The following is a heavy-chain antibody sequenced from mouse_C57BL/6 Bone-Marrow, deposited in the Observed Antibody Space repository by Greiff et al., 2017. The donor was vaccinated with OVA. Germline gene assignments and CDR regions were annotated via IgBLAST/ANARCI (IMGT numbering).Heavy chain of an antibody. V-gene: IGHV5-6*01. Sequence: EVHLVESGGDLVKPGGSLKLSCAASGFTFSSYGMSWVRQTPDKRLEWVATISSGGSYTYYPDSVKGRFTISRDNAKNTLYLQMSSLKSEDTAMYYCARLGSGAMDYWGQGTSVTVSS. CDR3: ARLGSGAMDY. D-gene: IGHD1-1*01. J-gene: IGHJ4*01. CDR1: GFTFSSYG. CDR2: ISSGGSYT.